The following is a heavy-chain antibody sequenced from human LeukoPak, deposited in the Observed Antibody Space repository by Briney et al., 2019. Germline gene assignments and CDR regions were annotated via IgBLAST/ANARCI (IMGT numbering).Heavy chain of an antibody. CDR1: GFTFSNYW. V-gene: IGHV3-7*01. D-gene: IGHD6-13*01. Sequence: GGSLRLSCEGSGFTFSNYWMSWVRQALGKGLEWVANIMQDGSDKSYVDSVKGRFTISRDNAKNSLYLQMNSLRAEDMAVYYCARVLGGVSEYFFDYWGQGALVTVSS. J-gene: IGHJ4*02. CDR2: IMQDGSDK. CDR3: ARVLGGVSEYFFDY.